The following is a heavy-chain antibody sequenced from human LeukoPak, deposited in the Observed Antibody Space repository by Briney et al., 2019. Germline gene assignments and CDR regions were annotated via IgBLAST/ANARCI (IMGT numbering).Heavy chain of an antibody. CDR3: ARNGDDSSGDYYYYMDV. J-gene: IGHJ6*03. Sequence: SETLSLTCTVSGGSISSYYWSWIRQPPGKGQEWIGYIYYSGSTNYNPSLKSRVTISVDTSKNQFSLKLSSVTAADTAVYYCARNGDDSSGDYYYYMDVWGKGTTVTVSS. D-gene: IGHD3-22*01. CDR2: IYYSGST. V-gene: IGHV4-59*08. CDR1: GGSISSYY.